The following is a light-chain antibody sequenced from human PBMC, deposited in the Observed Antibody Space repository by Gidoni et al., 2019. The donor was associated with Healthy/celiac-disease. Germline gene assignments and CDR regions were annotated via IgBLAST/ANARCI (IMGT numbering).Light chain of an antibody. V-gene: IGKV4-1*01. CDR2: WAS. CDR1: QSVLYSSNNKNY. J-gene: IGKJ2*01. CDR3: QQYYSTPYT. Sequence: DIVMTQSPDSLAVSLGERATINCKSSQSVLYSSNNKNYLAWYQQKPGQPPKLLIYWASTRESGVPDRFSGSGSGTDFTLTISSLQAEDVAVYYCQQYYSTPYTFXXXTKREIK.